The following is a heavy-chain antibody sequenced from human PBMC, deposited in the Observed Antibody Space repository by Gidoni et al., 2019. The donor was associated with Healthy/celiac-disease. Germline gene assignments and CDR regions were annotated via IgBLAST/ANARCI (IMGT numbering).Heavy chain of an antibody. Sequence: QVQLVQSGAEVKKPGASVKVSCKASGYTFTSYAMHWVRQAPGQRLEWMGWINAGNGNTKYSQKFQGRVTITRDTSASTAYMELSSLRSEDTAVYYCARDGRLRWSVGSYNWFDPWGQGTLVTVSS. J-gene: IGHJ5*02. CDR1: GYTFTSYA. V-gene: IGHV1-3*01. CDR3: ARDGRLRWSVGSYNWFDP. D-gene: IGHD4-17*01. CDR2: INAGNGNT.